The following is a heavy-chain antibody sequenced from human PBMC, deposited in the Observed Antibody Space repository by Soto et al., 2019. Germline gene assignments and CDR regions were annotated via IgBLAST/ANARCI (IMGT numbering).Heavy chain of an antibody. J-gene: IGHJ4*02. Sequence: QVQLVESGGGVVQPGRSLRLSCAASGFTFSSYGMHWVRQAPGKGLEWVAVIWYDGSNKYYADSVKGRFTISRDNSKSTLYLQMKSLRAEDTAVYYCAREGSGWKHDYWGQGTLVTVSS. CDR1: GFTFSSYG. CDR3: AREGSGWKHDY. D-gene: IGHD6-19*01. CDR2: IWYDGSNK. V-gene: IGHV3-33*01.